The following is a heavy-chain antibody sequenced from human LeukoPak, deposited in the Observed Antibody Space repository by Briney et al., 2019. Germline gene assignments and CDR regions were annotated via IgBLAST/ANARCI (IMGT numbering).Heavy chain of an antibody. CDR2: ISASGGSK. V-gene: IGHV3-23*01. D-gene: IGHD2-15*01. CDR1: GFTPSTYA. CDR3: AKVLCSGGNWYFSAIVF. J-gene: IGHJ4*02. Sequence: GGSLRLSCAVYGFTPSTYAMSWVSRAPREGLGWVAAISASGGSKSYAGSRKGRFTVSGDNSKNTRWLQMNSLRAEDTAVFYGAKVLCSGGNWYFSAIVFWGQGTLLTVSS.